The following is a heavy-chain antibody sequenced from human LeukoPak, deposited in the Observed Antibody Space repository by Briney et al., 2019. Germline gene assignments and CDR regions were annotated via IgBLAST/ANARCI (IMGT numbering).Heavy chain of an antibody. D-gene: IGHD6-6*01. V-gene: IGHV3-23*01. CDR2: ISGSGSGGST. Sequence: GGSLRLSCAASGFIFSSYGMTWVRQAPGKGLEWVSAISGSGSGGSTYYADSVKGRFTISRDNSKNTLYLQMNSLRAADTAVYYCARDKGTSYLSSFDYWGQGTLVTVSS. CDR3: ARDKGTSYLSSFDY. J-gene: IGHJ4*02. CDR1: GFIFSSYG.